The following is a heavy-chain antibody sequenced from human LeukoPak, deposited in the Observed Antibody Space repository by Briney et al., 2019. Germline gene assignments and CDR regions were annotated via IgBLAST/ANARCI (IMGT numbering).Heavy chain of an antibody. CDR3: ARVTATYDWFDP. Sequence: PSETLSLTCTVSGVSISSYYWSWIRQPPGKGLEWIGYIYNSGRTNYNPSLKSRVTISVDTSKNQFSLKLSSVTAADTAVYYCARVTATYDWFDPWGQGTLVTVSS. CDR2: IYNSGRT. V-gene: IGHV4-59*01. J-gene: IGHJ5*02. D-gene: IGHD2-21*02. CDR1: GVSISSYY.